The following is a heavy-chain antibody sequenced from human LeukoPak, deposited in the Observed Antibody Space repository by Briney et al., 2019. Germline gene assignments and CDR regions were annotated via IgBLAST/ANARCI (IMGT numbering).Heavy chain of an antibody. CDR2: ITGSDDAT. CDR1: GFTFTGSA. CDR3: ARGRYYDNSVYYYFDY. J-gene: IGHJ4*02. Sequence: GGSLSLYCAASGFTFTGSAMTWVRQAPGKGLEWVSTITGSDDATYYADSVKGRFTISRDTSKNTLYLQMNSLRAEDTAVYYCARGRYYDNSVYYYFDYWGQGTLVTVSS. D-gene: IGHD3-22*01. V-gene: IGHV3-23*01.